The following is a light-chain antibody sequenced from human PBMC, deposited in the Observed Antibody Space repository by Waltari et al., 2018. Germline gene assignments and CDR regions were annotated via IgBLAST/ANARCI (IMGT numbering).Light chain of an antibody. J-gene: IGLJ1*01. V-gene: IGLV2-23*01. CDR1: SSDVGSYNL. Sequence: QSALTQPASVSGSPGQSITISRTGTSSDVGSYNLVSWYQQHPGKAPKLMIYEGSKRPSGVSNRFSGSKSGNTASLTISGLQAEDEADYYCCSYAGSSTFSFGTGTKVTVL. CDR2: EGS. CDR3: CSYAGSSTFS.